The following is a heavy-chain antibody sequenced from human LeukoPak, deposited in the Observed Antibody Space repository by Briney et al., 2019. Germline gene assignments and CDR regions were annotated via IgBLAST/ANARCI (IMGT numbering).Heavy chain of an antibody. CDR1: GFTFSSYG. CDR2: ISYDGSNK. V-gene: IGHV3-30*03. D-gene: IGHD1-26*01. Sequence: PGGSLRLSCAAPGFTFSSYGMHWVRQAPGKGLEWVAVISYDGSNKYYADSVKGRFTISRDNSKNTLYLQMNSLRAEDTAVYYCATEGVVGATRAFDIWGQGTMVTVSS. CDR3: ATEGVVGATRAFDI. J-gene: IGHJ3*02.